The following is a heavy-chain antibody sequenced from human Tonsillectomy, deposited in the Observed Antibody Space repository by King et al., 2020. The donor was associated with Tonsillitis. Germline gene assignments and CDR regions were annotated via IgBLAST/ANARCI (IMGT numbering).Heavy chain of an antibody. Sequence: VQLQESGPGLVKSSETLSLTCTVSGGSISSYYWNWIRQPPGKGLEWIGYIYYSGSTNYNPSLKSRFTTSVDTSKKQFSLTVSSVTAADKAVYYCARAVGYNFGTWHYFDYWGQGTLVTVSS. CDR1: GGSISSYY. V-gene: IGHV4-59*01. J-gene: IGHJ4*02. D-gene: IGHD5-24*01. CDR2: IYYSGST. CDR3: ARAVGYNFGTWHYFDY.